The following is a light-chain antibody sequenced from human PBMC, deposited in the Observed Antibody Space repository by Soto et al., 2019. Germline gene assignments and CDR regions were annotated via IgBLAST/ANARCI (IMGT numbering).Light chain of an antibody. V-gene: IGLV2-8*01. CDR3: GSYGGSNIWV. CDR1: SSDVGGYNY. J-gene: IGLJ3*02. CDR2: EVS. Sequence: QSALTQPPSASGSPGQSVTISCTGTSSDVGGYNYVAWYQQHPGKAPKLMIYEVSKRPSGVPDRFSGSKSGNTASLTVSGLQDEDEADYYCGSYGGSNIWVFGGGTKLTVL.